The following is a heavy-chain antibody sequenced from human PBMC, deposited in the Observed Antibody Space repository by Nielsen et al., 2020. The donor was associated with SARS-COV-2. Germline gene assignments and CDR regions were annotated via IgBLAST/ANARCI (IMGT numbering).Heavy chain of an antibody. Sequence: SLKISCAASGFTFDDYAMHWVRQAPGKGLEWVSGISWNSGSIGYADSVKGRFTISRDNAKNSLYLQMNSLRAEDTALYYCAKDSSSYYFDYWGQGTLVTVSS. CDR2: ISWNSGSI. CDR1: GFTFDDYA. D-gene: IGHD6-6*01. CDR3: AKDSSSYYFDY. J-gene: IGHJ4*02. V-gene: IGHV3-9*01.